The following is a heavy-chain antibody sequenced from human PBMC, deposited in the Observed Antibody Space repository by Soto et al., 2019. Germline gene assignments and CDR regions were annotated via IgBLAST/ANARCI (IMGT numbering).Heavy chain of an antibody. CDR1: GYTFTSYD. Sequence: ASVKVSCKASGYTFTSYDINWVRQATGQGLEWMGWMNPNSGNTGYAQKFQGRVTMTRNTSISTAYMELSSLRSEDTAVYYCARGKRASRILAAHSQHAVDIWGQGTMVTVSS. CDR2: MNPNSGNT. CDR3: ARGKRASRILAAHSQHAVDI. V-gene: IGHV1-8*01. D-gene: IGHD3-3*01. J-gene: IGHJ3*02.